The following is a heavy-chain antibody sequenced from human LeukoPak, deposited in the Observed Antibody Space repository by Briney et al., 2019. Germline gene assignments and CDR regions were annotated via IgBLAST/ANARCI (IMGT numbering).Heavy chain of an antibody. V-gene: IGHV1-69*04. CDR3: AKDKALWWTSDGNDGH. D-gene: IGHD2-21*01. J-gene: IGHJ4*02. Sequence: ASVKVSCKASGGTFSSYAISWVRQAPGQGLEWMGRIIPILGIANYAQKFQGRVTITADKSTSTAYVELSSLRSEDTAVYYCAKDKALWWTSDGNDGHWGQGTLVTVSS. CDR2: IIPILGIA. CDR1: GGTFSSYA.